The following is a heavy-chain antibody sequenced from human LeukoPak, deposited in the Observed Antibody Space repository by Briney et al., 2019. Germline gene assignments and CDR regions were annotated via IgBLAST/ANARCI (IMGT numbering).Heavy chain of an antibody. V-gene: IGHV4-34*01. CDR1: GASFNAFQ. CDR2: INHSGST. D-gene: IGHD3-10*01. J-gene: IGHJ5*02. Sequence: PSETLSLTCGVSGASFNAFQWSWIRQPPGKGLEWIGEINHSGSTNYNPSLKSRVTISVDTSKNQFSLKLSSVTAADTAVYYCARSLRLWFGELRPPGWFDPWGQGTLVTVSS. CDR3: ARSLRLWFGELRPPGWFDP.